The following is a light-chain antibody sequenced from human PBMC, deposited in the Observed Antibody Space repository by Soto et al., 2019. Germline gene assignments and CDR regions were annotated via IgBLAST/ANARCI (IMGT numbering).Light chain of an antibody. CDR3: QQSYNSPQT. CDR1: QSISRW. V-gene: IGKV1-39*01. J-gene: IGKJ1*01. Sequence: DIQMTQSPSTLSGCVGDRVTITCRASQSISRWLAWHQQKPGKPPRLLIYAASSLQSGVPSRFSGSGSGTDFTLTITNLQPEDFATYSCQQSYNSPQTFGQGTKVDI. CDR2: AAS.